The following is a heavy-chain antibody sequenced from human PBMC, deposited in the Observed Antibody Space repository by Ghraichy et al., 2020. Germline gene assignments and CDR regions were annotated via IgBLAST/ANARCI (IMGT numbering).Heavy chain of an antibody. J-gene: IGHJ4*02. V-gene: IGHV1-2*02. Sequence: ASVKVSCKTAGYTFIDYYIHWVRQAPGQGLEWMGWINPSSGGTNFAQKLQGRVTMTRDTSISTAYMELSSLRSDDTAIYYCARDFTRLRYCSGGNCYPGYWGQGTLFIVIS. D-gene: IGHD2-15*01. CDR1: GYTFIDYY. CDR3: ARDFTRLRYCSGGNCYPGY. CDR2: INPSSGGT.